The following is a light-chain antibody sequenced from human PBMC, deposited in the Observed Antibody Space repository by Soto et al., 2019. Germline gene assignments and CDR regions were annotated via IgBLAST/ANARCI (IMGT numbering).Light chain of an antibody. Sequence: AILMTQSPSSFSASTGDRVTITCRASQGISSYLAWYQQKPGKAPKLLIYGASTRATGIPARFSGSGSGTEFNLTISSLQSEDFAVYYCQQYNNWPLTFGGGTKVDIK. CDR1: QGISSY. CDR3: QQYNNWPLT. V-gene: IGKV1-8*01. CDR2: GAS. J-gene: IGKJ4*01.